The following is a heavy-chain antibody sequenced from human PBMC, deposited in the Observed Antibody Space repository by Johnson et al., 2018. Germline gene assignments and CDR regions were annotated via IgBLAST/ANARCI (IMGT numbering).Heavy chain of an antibody. D-gene: IGHD1-26*01. CDR1: GFTFSSYD. V-gene: IGHV3-13*01. J-gene: IGHJ4*02. Sequence: EVQLVESGGGLVQPGGSLRLSCAASGFTFSSYDMHWVRQVTGKGLEWVSGIGGAGGTYYPDSVKGRFPIYRENAKNSLYLQMNSLTAGDTAVYCCARDGSEGSYQFDYWGQGTLVTVSS. CDR3: ARDGSEGSYQFDY. CDR2: IGGAGGT.